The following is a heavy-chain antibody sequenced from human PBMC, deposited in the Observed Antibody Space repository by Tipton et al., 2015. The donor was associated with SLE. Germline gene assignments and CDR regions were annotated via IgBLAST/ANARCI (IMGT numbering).Heavy chain of an antibody. D-gene: IGHD7-27*01. V-gene: IGHV4-39*07. CDR3: ARGGLGIIDY. J-gene: IGHJ4*02. CDR1: GGSISSSSYY. CDR2: INHSGST. Sequence: TLSLTCTVSGGSISSSSYYWSWIRQPPGKGLEWIGEINHSGSTNYNPSLKSRVTISVGTSKNQFSLKLSSVTAADTAVYYCARGGLGIIDYWGQGTLVTVSS.